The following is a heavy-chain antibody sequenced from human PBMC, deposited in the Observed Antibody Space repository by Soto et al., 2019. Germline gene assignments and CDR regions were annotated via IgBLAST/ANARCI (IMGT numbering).Heavy chain of an antibody. J-gene: IGHJ6*02. CDR1: GYTFTSYA. CDR3: ARGDFWSGYHPPGGGYYYYYGMDV. D-gene: IGHD3-3*01. V-gene: IGHV1-3*01. CDR2: INAGNGNT. Sequence: ASVKVSCKASGYTFTSYAMHWVRQAPGQRLEWMGWINAGNGNTKYSQKFQGRVTITRDTSASTAYMELSSLRSKDTAVYYCARGDFWSGYHPPGGGYYYYYGMDVWGQGTTVTVSS.